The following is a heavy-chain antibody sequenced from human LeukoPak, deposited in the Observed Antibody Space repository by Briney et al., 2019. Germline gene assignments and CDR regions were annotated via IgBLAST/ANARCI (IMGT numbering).Heavy chain of an antibody. Sequence: GASVTVSCKASGYTFTSYGIWWVRQAPGQGLDGMGWIRAYNSNTNYAQKSQGRVTMTTGTSTSTADMELRSLRSDDTAVYYCEREGESYSRYYCYYGMDVWGQGTTVTVFS. J-gene: IGHJ6*02. V-gene: IGHV1-18*01. CDR2: IRAYNSNT. D-gene: IGHD1-26*01. CDR3: EREGESYSRYYCYYGMDV. CDR1: GYTFTSYG.